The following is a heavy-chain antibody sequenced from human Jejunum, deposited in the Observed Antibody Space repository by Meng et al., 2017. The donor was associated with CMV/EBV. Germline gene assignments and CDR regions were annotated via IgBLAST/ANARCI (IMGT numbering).Heavy chain of an antibody. J-gene: IGHJ4*02. CDR1: GFTFDDYA. CDR3: TRDWSGYIDY. D-gene: IGHD3-3*01. Sequence: CAASGFTFDDYAMHWVRQPPGKGLVWVSRINPDGTTTNYADSVKGRFTISRDNAKNTLYLQMSGLRVEDTAVYYCTRDWSGYIDYWGQGNLVTVSS. CDR2: INPDGTTT. V-gene: IGHV3-74*01.